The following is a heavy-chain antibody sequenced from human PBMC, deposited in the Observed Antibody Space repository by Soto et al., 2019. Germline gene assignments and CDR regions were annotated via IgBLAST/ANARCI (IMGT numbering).Heavy chain of an antibody. V-gene: IGHV4-34*01. CDR3: ERADDLSGGRQKHIDS. CDR2: INHVGIT. D-gene: IGHD3-16*01. CDR1: GGSFRGFY. Sequence: PSETLSLTCAVSGGSFRGFYWTWIRQSPGKGLEWLGDINHVGITNYNPSLKSRVSIPVDTSKSQFSLKLSSVTAADTAVYYCERADDLSGGRQKHIDSWGQGNLLTVSS. J-gene: IGHJ4*02.